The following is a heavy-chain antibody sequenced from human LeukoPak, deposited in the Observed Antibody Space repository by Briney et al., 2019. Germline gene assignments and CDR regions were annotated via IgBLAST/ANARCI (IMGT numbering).Heavy chain of an antibody. CDR3: ARDLPKTGYVGALDI. J-gene: IGHJ3*02. Sequence: ASVKVSCKASGYTFTGYYIHWVRQAPGQGLEWMGWINPNSGDTSYAQKFQGSVTLTRDMSISTAYMELSRLRSDDTAVYYCARDLPKTGYVGALDIWGQGTMVIVSS. D-gene: IGHD5-12*01. V-gene: IGHV1-2*02. CDR2: INPNSGDT. CDR1: GYTFTGYY.